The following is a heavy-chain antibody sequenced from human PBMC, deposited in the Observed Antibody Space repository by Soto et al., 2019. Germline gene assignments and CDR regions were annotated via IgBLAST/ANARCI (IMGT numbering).Heavy chain of an antibody. CDR1: GYTFTGYY. D-gene: IGHD3-3*01. CDR2: INPNSGGT. Sequence: ASVKVSCKASGYTFTGYYMHWVRQAPGQGLEWMGWINPNSGGTNYAQKFQGRGTMTRDTSISTAYMELSRLRSDDTAVYYCARGYDFWSGYSNINWFDPWGQGTLVTVSS. V-gene: IGHV1-2*02. J-gene: IGHJ5*02. CDR3: ARGYDFWSGYSNINWFDP.